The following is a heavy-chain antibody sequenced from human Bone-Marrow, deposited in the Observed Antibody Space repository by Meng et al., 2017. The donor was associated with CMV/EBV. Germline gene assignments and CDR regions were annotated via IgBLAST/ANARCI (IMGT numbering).Heavy chain of an antibody. V-gene: IGHV4-31*03. J-gene: IGHJ6*02. CDR1: GGSISSGGYY. CDR3: ARNNLVLRFLEWLPRANYGMDV. D-gene: IGHD3-3*01. CDR2: IYYSGST. Sequence: LRLSCTVSGGSISSGGYYWSWIRQHPGKGLEWIGYIYYSGSTYYNPSLKSRVTISVDTSKNQFSLKLGSVTAADTAVYYCARNNLVLRFLEWLPRANYGMDVWGQGTTVTVSS.